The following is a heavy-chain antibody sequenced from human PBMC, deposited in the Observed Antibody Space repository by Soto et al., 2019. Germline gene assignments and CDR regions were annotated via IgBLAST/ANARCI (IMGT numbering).Heavy chain of an antibody. V-gene: IGHV4-39*01. J-gene: IGHJ4*01. CDR3: ASMYSSRSVCFDY. D-gene: IGHD6-13*01. Sequence: PSETLSHTCTVSGGSISSSSYYCGWIRQPPGKGREWIGRIYYSGGTYYNPFLKSRVTISVDTSKNQFSLKLISVTAADTAVYYCASMYSSRSVCFDYWGHGTLVTVSS. CDR1: GGSISSSSYY. CDR2: IYYSGGT.